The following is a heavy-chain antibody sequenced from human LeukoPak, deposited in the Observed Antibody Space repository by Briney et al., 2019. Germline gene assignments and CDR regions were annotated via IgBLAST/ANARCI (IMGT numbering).Heavy chain of an antibody. D-gene: IGHD3-22*01. CDR2: ISAYNGNT. V-gene: IGHV1-18*01. Sequence: GASVKVSCKASGYTFTSYGISWVRQAPGQGLEWMGWISAYNGNTNYAQKLQGRVTMTTDTSTSTAYMELRSLRSDDTAVYYCARVLRRYYDSSGYSDYWGQGTLVTVSS. CDR3: ARVLRRYYDSSGYSDY. J-gene: IGHJ4*02. CDR1: GYTFTSYG.